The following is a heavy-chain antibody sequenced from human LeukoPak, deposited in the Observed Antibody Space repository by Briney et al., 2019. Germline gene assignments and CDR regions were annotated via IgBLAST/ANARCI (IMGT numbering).Heavy chain of an antibody. J-gene: IGHJ6*02. CDR2: ISYDGSNK. D-gene: IGHD3-10*01. CDR1: GFAFSSYA. V-gene: IGHV3-30-3*01. Sequence: PGGSLRLSCAASGFAFSSYAMHWVRQAPGKGLEWVAIISYDGSNKYYADSVKGRFTISRDNSKNTLYLQMNSLRAEDTAVYYCAKVITMVRGVIPRTDAYYYYGMDVWGQGTTVTVSS. CDR3: AKVITMVRGVIPRTDAYYYYGMDV.